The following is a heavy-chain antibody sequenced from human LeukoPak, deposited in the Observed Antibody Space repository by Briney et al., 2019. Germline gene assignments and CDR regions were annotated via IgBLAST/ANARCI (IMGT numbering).Heavy chain of an antibody. CDR2: IYSGGST. V-gene: IGHV3-53*01. CDR1: GFTVSSNY. CDR3: ARGASSSSGFAYYYYMDV. J-gene: IGHJ6*03. Sequence: GGSLRLSCAASGFTVSSNYMSWVRQAPGKGLEWVSVIYSGGSTYYADSVKGRFSISRDNSKNMVYLQMNSLRAEDTAVYYCARGASSSSGFAYYYYMDVWGKGTTVTVSS. D-gene: IGHD6-6*01.